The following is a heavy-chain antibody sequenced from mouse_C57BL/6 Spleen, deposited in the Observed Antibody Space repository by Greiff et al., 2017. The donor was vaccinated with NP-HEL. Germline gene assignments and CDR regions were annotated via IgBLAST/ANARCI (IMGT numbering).Heavy chain of an antibody. J-gene: IGHJ1*03. D-gene: IGHD4-1*01. CDR2: ISYDGSN. Sequence: EVQRVESGPGLVKPSQSLSLTCSVTGYSITSGYYWNWIRQFPGNKLEWMGYISYDGSNNYNPSLKNRISITRDTSKNQFFLKLNSVTTEDTATYYCANWDWYIDVWGTGTTVTVSS. CDR3: ANWDWYIDV. CDR1: GYSITSGYY. V-gene: IGHV3-6*01.